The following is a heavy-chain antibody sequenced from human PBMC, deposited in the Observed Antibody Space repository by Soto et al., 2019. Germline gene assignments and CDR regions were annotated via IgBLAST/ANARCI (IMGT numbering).Heavy chain of an antibody. D-gene: IGHD3-10*01. V-gene: IGHV3-53*01. CDR3: VRPLPSGRNYGMDV. CDR2: IYNDGTT. Sequence: EVQLVESGGGLIQPGGSLRLSCTASGLSVRNNYMSWVRQAPGMGLEWVSVIYNDGTTYYADSVKGRFTISRDTPKNTLSLQMDSLRAEDTAVYYCVRPLPSGRNYGMDVWGQGTTVTVSS. CDR1: GLSVRNNY. J-gene: IGHJ6*02.